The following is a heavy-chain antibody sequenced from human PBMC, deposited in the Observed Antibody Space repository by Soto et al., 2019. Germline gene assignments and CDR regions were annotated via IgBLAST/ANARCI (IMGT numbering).Heavy chain of an antibody. J-gene: IGHJ3*02. CDR1: GFDFNYFW. CDR2: IKTDGNDA. V-gene: IGHV3-74*01. Sequence: EVQLVESGGGLVQPGGSLRLSCAASGFDFNYFWMHWVRQAPGKGLVWISRIKTDGNDASYADSVKGRFTISRDNAKNTPYLQMNSLRDEDTAVYFCARGHASGWTRDAFDMWGQGTVVAVSS. CDR3: ARGHASGWTRDAFDM. D-gene: IGHD6-19*01.